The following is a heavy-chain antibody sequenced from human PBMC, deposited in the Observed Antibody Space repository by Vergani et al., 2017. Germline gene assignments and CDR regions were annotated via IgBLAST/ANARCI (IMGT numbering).Heavy chain of an antibody. CDR1: GGSISSYY. Sequence: QVQLPESGPGLVKPPGTLSLTCAVSGGSISSYYWSWIRQPPGKGLEWIGYIYYSGSTNYNPSLKSRVTISVETSKNQFSLKLSSVTAADTAVYYCARGIYGDYVSYYGMDVWGQGTTVTVSS. CDR3: ARGIYGDYVSYYGMDV. J-gene: IGHJ6*02. D-gene: IGHD4-17*01. CDR2: IYYSGST. V-gene: IGHV4-59*01.